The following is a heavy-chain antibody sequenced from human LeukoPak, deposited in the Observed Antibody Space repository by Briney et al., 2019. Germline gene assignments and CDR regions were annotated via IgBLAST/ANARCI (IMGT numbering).Heavy chain of an antibody. Sequence: GGSLRLSCAASGFTVSSNYMSWVRQAPGKGLEWVSVIYSGGSTYYADSVKGRFTISRDNSKNTLYLQMNSLRAEETAVYYCARRSDYGDYGYYFDYWGQGTLVTVSS. J-gene: IGHJ4*02. V-gene: IGHV3-53*01. CDR1: GFTVSSNY. D-gene: IGHD4-17*01. CDR3: ARRSDYGDYGYYFDY. CDR2: IYSGGST.